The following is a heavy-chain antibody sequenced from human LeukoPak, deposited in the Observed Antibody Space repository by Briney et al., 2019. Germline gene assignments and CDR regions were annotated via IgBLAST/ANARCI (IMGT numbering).Heavy chain of an antibody. CDR1: GFTFSLYW. Sequence: GGSLRLSCAASGFTFSLYWMNWVRRAPGKGLEWVANIKQDGSEKNYVDSVKGRFTISRDNAKNSLYLQMNNLRVEDTAMYYCAGGTGFIIKDWGQGTLVTVSS. J-gene: IGHJ4*02. CDR3: AGGTGFIIKD. V-gene: IGHV3-7*03. CDR2: IKQDGSEK. D-gene: IGHD3-9*01.